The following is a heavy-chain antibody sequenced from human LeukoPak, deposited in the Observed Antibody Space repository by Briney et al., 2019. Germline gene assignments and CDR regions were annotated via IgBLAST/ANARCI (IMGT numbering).Heavy chain of an antibody. CDR1: GLTFSSYT. CDR2: IRSSSSNI. Sequence: PGGSLRLSCAAYGLTFSSYTMNWVRQAPGKGLEWVSSIRSSSSNIYYADSLKGRFTISRDNAKKSLYLQMNSLRAEDTAVYYCVSSSGGIFDYWGQGTLVTVSS. V-gene: IGHV3-21*01. CDR3: VSSSGGIFDY. J-gene: IGHJ4*02. D-gene: IGHD6-25*01.